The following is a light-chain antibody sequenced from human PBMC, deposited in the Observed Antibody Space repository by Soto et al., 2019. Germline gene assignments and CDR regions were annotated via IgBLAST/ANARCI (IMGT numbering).Light chain of an antibody. J-gene: IGKJ2*01. CDR3: QQYDTSAT. V-gene: IGKV3-20*01. CDR1: RSVSASY. CDR2: GAS. Sequence: EIVLTQSPGTLSLSPGERATLSCRASRSVSASYLAWYQQKPGQAPRLLIYGASSRATGFPERFSGSGSGTDFTLTISRLEPEDSAVYYCQQYDTSATFGQGTKLEI.